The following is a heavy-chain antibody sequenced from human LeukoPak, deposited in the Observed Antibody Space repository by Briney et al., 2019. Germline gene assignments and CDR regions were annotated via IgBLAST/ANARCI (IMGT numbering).Heavy chain of an antibody. CDR1: IFTLSSYA. J-gene: IGHJ6*03. CDR3: AKDRVSCCHYYYYYLDV. Sequence: PGGSLRLSCAASIFTLSSYAVSWVRQAPGKGLEGVSAIRCSGGSTHYADSVKARFPISRDNSKTKLYLQMHSPSAEDTAVYYCAKDRVSCCHYYYYYLDVWGKGTTVTVSS. CDR2: IRCSGGST. D-gene: IGHD2-2*01. V-gene: IGHV3-23*01.